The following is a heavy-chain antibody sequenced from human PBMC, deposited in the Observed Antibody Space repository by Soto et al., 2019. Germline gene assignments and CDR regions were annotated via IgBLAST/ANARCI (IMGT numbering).Heavy chain of an antibody. V-gene: IGHV1-69*01. CDR2: IIPIFGTT. Sequence: QVHLVQSGAEVKKPGSSVKVSCTASGGTFGTYIISWVRQGPGQGLEWMGGIIPIFGTTTYAQKFQGRVTITADESSGTAYMDLSSLRSGDTARYYCTVRSMGGVDSWGQGTLVAGSS. CDR1: GGTFGTYI. CDR3: TVRSMGGVDS. D-gene: IGHD1-26*01. J-gene: IGHJ4*02.